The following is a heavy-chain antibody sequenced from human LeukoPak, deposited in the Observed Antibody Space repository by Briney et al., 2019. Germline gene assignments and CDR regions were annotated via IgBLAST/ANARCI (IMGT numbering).Heavy chain of an antibody. CDR2: IYYSGST. CDR3: AREGRQDYEFFAH. Sequence: PSETLSLTCTVSGGSISSYYWSWIRQPPGKGLEWIGYIYYSGSTNHNPPLKSRVTIPVDTSKNQFSLKLSSVTAADTAVYYCAREGRQDYEFFAHWGQGSLVTASS. D-gene: IGHD4-17*01. J-gene: IGHJ4*02. CDR1: GGSISSYY. V-gene: IGHV4-59*12.